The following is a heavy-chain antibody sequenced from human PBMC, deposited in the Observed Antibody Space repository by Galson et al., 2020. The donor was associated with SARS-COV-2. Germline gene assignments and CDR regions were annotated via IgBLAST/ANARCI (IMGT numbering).Heavy chain of an antibody. CDR1: GFTFSTYA. J-gene: IGHJ5*02. D-gene: IGHD1-1*01. CDR2: IGYDGNNK. V-gene: IGHV3-30*09. Sequence: TGGSLRLSCAASGFTFSTYAMHWVRQASGKGLEWVALIGYDGNNKFYADSVKGRFAISRDNAQSTLFLQMNSLGTDDTAVYYCAKRGGPPTGKDNWFDTWGQGTLVTVSS. CDR3: AKRGGPPTGKDNWFDT.